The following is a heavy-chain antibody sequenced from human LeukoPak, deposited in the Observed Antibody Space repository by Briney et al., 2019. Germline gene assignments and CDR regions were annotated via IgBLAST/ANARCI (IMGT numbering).Heavy chain of an antibody. Sequence: QAGGSLRLSCAASGFTFSSYAMSWVRQAPGKGLEWVSAISGSGGSTYYADSVKDRFTISSDNSKNKLYLQMNSLRAEDTAVYYCANEGDYFPYRGQGTLVTVSS. CDR1: GFTFSSYA. CDR3: ANEGDYFPY. J-gene: IGHJ4*02. V-gene: IGHV3-23*01. CDR2: ISGSGGST.